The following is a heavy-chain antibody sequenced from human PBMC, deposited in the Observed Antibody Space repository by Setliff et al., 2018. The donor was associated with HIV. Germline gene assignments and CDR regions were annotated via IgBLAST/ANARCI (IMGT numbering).Heavy chain of an antibody. CDR2: INPNGGVT. CDR3: ATGPGWYGVGYFDY. J-gene: IGHJ4*02. Sequence: ASVKVSCKASGYIFSAYYMHWVRQAPGQGLEWMGWINPNGGVTNYGQKFQGRVTMTIDTSISTVYMELSSLRSDDTAVYSCATGPGWYGVGYFDYWGQGTLVTVSS. D-gene: IGHD6-19*01. CDR1: GYIFSAYY. V-gene: IGHV1-2*02.